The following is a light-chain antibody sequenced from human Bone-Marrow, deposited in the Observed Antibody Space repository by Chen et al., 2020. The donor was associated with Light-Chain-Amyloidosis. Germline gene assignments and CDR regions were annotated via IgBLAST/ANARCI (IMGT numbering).Light chain of an antibody. CDR2: EVT. CDR1: SSAVGGDNH. V-gene: IGLV2-14*01. J-gene: IGLJ1*01. CDR3: SSYTITNTLV. Sequence: SALTQPASVSGSPGQSIPISCPGTSSAVGGDNHVSWYQQHPDKAPKLMIYEVTNRPSWVPDRFSGSKSDTTASLTISGLQTEDEADYCCSSYTITNTLVFGSGTRVTVL.